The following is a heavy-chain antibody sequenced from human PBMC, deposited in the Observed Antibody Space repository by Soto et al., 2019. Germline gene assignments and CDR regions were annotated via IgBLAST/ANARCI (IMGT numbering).Heavy chain of an antibody. CDR3: ATGVVMAHYYYYGMDV. CDR1: GGTFSSYA. J-gene: IGHJ6*02. D-gene: IGHD3-3*01. CDR2: IIPIFGTA. Sequence: SVKVSCKASGGTFSSYAISWVRQAPGQGLEWMGGIIPIFGTANYAQKFQGRVTITADESTSTAYMELSSLRSEDTAVYYCATGVVMAHYYYYGMDVWGQGTTVTVSS. V-gene: IGHV1-69*13.